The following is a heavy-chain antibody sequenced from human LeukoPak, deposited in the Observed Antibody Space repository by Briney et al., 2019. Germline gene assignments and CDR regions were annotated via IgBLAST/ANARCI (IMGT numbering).Heavy chain of an antibody. Sequence: PGGSLRLSCAASGFTFSSYAMSWVRQAPGKGLEWVSSISSSSSYIYYADSVKGRFTISRDNAKNSLYLQMNSLRAEDTAVYYCARDDKIVVVVAATRDYYYGMDVWGQGTTVTVSS. D-gene: IGHD2-15*01. J-gene: IGHJ6*02. CDR2: ISSSSSYI. CDR1: GFTFSSYA. CDR3: ARDDKIVVVVAATRDYYYGMDV. V-gene: IGHV3-21*01.